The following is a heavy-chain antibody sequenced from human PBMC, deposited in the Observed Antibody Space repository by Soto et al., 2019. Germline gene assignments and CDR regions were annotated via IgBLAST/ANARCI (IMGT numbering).Heavy chain of an antibody. Sequence: EVQLVESGGGLVQPGRSLRLSCAASGFTFDDYAMHWVRQAPGKGLEWVSGISWNSGSIGYADSVKGRFTISRDNAKNSLYLQMNSLRAEDTALYYCAKAEGQHQYYYDSSVYYSHHGFDYWGQGTLVTVSS. CDR2: ISWNSGSI. V-gene: IGHV3-9*01. J-gene: IGHJ4*02. CDR1: GFTFDDYA. CDR3: AKAEGQHQYYYDSSVYYSHHGFDY. D-gene: IGHD3-22*01.